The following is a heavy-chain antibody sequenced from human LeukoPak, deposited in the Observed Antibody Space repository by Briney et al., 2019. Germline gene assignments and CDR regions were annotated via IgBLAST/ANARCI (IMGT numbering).Heavy chain of an antibody. J-gene: IGHJ6*02. V-gene: IGHV1-18*01. CDR3: AREYQLLYSYYYGMDV. Sequence: ASVKVSCKASGYTFTSYGISWVRQASGQGLEWMGWISAYNGNTNYAQKLQGRVTMTTDTSTSTAYMELRSLRSDDTAVYYCAREYQLLYSYYYGMDVWGQGTTVTVSS. CDR1: GYTFTSYG. D-gene: IGHD2-2*01. CDR2: ISAYNGNT.